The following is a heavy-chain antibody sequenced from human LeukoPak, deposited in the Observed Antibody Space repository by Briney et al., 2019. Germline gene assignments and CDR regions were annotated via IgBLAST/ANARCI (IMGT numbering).Heavy chain of an antibody. V-gene: IGHV1-46*01. Sequence: ASVKVSCKASGYTFTSYYMHWVRQAPGQGLEWMGIINPSGGSTSYAQKFQGRVTMTRDMSTSTVYMELSSLRSEDTAVYYCARVVCSWSRRNWFDPWGQGTLATVSS. J-gene: IGHJ5*02. D-gene: IGHD6-13*01. CDR1: GYTFTSYY. CDR2: INPSGGST. CDR3: ARVVCSWSRRNWFDP.